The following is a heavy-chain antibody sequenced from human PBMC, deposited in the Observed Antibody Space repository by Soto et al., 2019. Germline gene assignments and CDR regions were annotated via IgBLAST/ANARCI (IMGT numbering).Heavy chain of an antibody. CDR1: GGTFSSYT. CDR2: IIPILGIA. J-gene: IGHJ6*03. D-gene: IGHD6-6*01. CDR3: ARDSIWSAARPGYYYYYMDV. Sequence: ASVKVSCKASGGTFSSYTISWVRQAPGQGLEWMGRIIPILGIANYAQKFQGRVTITADKSTSTAYMELRSLRSDDTAVYYCARDSIWSAARPGYYYYYMDVRGKGTTVTVSS. V-gene: IGHV1-69*04.